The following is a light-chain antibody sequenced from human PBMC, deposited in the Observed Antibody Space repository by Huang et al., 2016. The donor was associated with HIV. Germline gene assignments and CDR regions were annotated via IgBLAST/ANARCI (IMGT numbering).Light chain of an antibody. J-gene: IGKJ1*01. CDR3: QHYNDWPPWT. V-gene: IGKV3-15*01. CDR1: HSVNSN. Sequence: EIVMTQSPATLSVSPGERATLSCRASHSVNSNLAWYQQKPCQAPRLFSYGASTRATGIPARFSVSGSGTEFTLTISSLQSEDCAVYYCQHYNDWPPWTFGQGTKVEIK. CDR2: GAS.